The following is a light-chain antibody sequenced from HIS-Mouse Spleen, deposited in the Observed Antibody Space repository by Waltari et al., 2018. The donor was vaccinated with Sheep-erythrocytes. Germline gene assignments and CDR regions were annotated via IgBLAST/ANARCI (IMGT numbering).Light chain of an antibody. CDR1: SSDVVGYNY. CDR2: DVS. CDR3: CSYAGSYNHV. Sequence: QSALTQPRSVSGSPGQSVTISCTGTSSDVVGYNYFSWYQQHPGKAPKLMIYDVSKRPSGVPDRFSGPKSGNTASLTISGLQAEDEADYYCCSYAGSYNHVFATGTKVTVL. V-gene: IGLV2-11*01. J-gene: IGLJ1*01.